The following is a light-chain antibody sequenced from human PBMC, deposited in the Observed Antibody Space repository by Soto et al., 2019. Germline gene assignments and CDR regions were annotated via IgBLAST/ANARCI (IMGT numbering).Light chain of an antibody. CDR2: DVS. J-gene: IGLJ1*01. V-gene: IGLV2-14*03. CDR1: SSDIGRYNY. CDR3: CSYAASSTLYV. Sequence: QSALTQPASVSGSPGQSITISCTGTSSDIGRYNYVTWYQQHPGKAPKLMIYDVSNRPSGVSSRFSGSKSGTTASLTISGLQAKDEADYYCCSYAASSTLYVFGTGTKVTVL.